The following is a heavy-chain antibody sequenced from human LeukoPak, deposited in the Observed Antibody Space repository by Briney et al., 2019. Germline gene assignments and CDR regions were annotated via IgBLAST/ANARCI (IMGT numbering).Heavy chain of an antibody. D-gene: IGHD4-17*01. CDR2: IKQDGSEK. Sequence: GGSLRLSCAASGFTFSSYWMSWVRQAPGKGLEWVANIKQDGSEKYYVDSVKGRFTISRDNAKNSLYLQMNSLRAEDTAEYYCAREKTTVTTPWFDPWGQGTLVTVSS. CDR3: AREKTTVTTPWFDP. V-gene: IGHV3-7*01. CDR1: GFTFSSYW. J-gene: IGHJ5*02.